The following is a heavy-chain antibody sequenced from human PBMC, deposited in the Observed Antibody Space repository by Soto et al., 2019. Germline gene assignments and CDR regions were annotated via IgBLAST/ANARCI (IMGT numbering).Heavy chain of an antibody. CDR3: AREEEGLGYCSGGSCYEGWFDP. CDR2: IIPSLGIA. Sequence: QVQLVQSGAEVKKPGSSVKVSCKASGGTFSSYTISWVRQAPGQGLEWMGRIIPSLGIANYAQKFRGRVTITADKATSTAYMELSSLRSEDTAVYYCAREEEGLGYCSGGSCYEGWFDPWGQGTLVTVSS. V-gene: IGHV1-69*08. D-gene: IGHD2-15*01. J-gene: IGHJ5*02. CDR1: GGTFSSYT.